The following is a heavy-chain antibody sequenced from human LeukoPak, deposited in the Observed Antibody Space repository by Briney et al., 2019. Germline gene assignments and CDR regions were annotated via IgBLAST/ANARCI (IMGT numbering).Heavy chain of an antibody. V-gene: IGHV3-49*04. CDR1: GFTFGDYA. CDR3: TRAGQQLVLGYYYYYMDV. D-gene: IGHD6-13*01. J-gene: IGHJ6*03. Sequence: PGGSLRLSCTASGFTFGDYAMSWVRQAPGKGLEWVGFIRSKAYGGATEYAASVKGRFTISRDDSKSIAYLQMNSLKTVDTAVYYCTRAGQQLVLGYYYYYMDVWGKGTTVTVSS. CDR2: IRSKAYGGAT.